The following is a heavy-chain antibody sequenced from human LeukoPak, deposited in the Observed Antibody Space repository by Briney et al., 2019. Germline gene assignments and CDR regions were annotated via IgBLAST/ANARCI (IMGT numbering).Heavy chain of an antibody. D-gene: IGHD2-15*01. V-gene: IGHV4-34*01. CDR3: ATEDGY. CDR1: GGSFSGYY. CDR2: INHSGST. Sequence: RPSETLSLTCAVYGGSFSGYYWSWIRQPPGKGLEWIGEINHSGSTNYNPSLKSRVTISVNTSKNQFSLKLSSVTAADTAVYYCATEDGYWGQGTLVTVSS. J-gene: IGHJ4*02.